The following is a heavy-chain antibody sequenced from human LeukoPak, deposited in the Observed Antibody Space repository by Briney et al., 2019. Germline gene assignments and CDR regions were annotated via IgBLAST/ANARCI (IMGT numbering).Heavy chain of an antibody. J-gene: IGHJ4*02. CDR2: IYPGDSDT. CDR3: ARPYGDYLDY. V-gene: IGHV5-51*01. CDR1: GSIFTNYW. Sequence: GESLKISCKGSGSIFTNYWIGWVRQMPGKGLEWMGIIYPGDSDTRYSPSFQGQVTISADKSISTAYLQWSSLKASDTAIYYCARPYGDYLDYWGQGTLVTVSS. D-gene: IGHD4-17*01.